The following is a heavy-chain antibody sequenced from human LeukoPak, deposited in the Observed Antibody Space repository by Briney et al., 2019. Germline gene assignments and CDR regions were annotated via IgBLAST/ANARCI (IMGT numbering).Heavy chain of an antibody. CDR2: INAGNGNT. D-gene: IGHD3-9*01. CDR1: GYTFTSYA. J-gene: IGHJ4*02. Sequence: ASVKVSCKASGYTFTSYAMHWVRQAPGQRLEWMGWINAGNGNTKYSQKFQGRVTITRDTSASTAYMELSSLRSEDTAVYYCARDYDILTGKSPLPADWGQGTLVTVSS. CDR3: ARDYDILTGKSPLPAD. V-gene: IGHV1-3*01.